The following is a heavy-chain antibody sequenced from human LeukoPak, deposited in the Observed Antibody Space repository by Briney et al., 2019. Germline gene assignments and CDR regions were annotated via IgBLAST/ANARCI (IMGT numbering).Heavy chain of an antibody. Sequence: PGGSLRLSCAASGFTFSDYYMSWIRQAPGKGLEWVSYISSSGSTIYYADSVKGRFTISRDNAKNSLYLQMNSLRAEDTAVYYCARDPAFYCSSASCYFDYWGQGTLVTVSS. D-gene: IGHD2-2*01. V-gene: IGHV3-11*01. CDR3: ARDPAFYCSSASCYFDY. J-gene: IGHJ4*02. CDR2: ISSSGSTI. CDR1: GFTFSDYY.